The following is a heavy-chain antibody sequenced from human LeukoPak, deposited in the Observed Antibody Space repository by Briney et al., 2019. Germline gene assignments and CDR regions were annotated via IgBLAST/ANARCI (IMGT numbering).Heavy chain of an antibody. Sequence: GASVKVSCKASGYTFTGYYMHWVRQAPGQGLEWMGWINPNSGGTNYAQKFQGRVTMTRDTSISTAYMELSRLRSDDTAVYYCASGGGIALAGTRFDFWGRGTLVTVSS. V-gene: IGHV1-2*02. J-gene: IGHJ4*02. CDR1: GYTFTGYY. D-gene: IGHD6-13*01. CDR2: INPNSGGT. CDR3: ASGGGIALAGTRFDF.